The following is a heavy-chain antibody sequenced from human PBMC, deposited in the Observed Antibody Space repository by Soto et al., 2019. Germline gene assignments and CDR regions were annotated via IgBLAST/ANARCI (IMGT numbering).Heavy chain of an antibody. V-gene: IGHV3-15*01. CDR1: VFTVINAW. CDR2: IKSKTEGGTT. CDR3: TTDLVGATNDAFDI. D-gene: IGHD1-26*01. J-gene: IGHJ3*02. Sequence: GALRLSGAASVFTVINAWMSWVRQAPGKGLEWVGRIKSKTEGGTTDYAAPVKGRFTISRDDSKNTLYLQMNSLKTEDTAVYYCTTDLVGATNDAFDIWGQGTMVTVSS.